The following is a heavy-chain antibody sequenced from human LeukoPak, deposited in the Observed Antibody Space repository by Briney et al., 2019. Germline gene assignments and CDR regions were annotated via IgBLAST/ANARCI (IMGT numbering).Heavy chain of an antibody. CDR1: GYTLTELS. Sequence: ASVKVSCKVSGYTLTELSMHWVRQAPGKGLEWMGGFDPEDGETIYAQKFQGRVTMTTDTSTSTAYMELRSLRSDDTAVYYCARNYYYDRSGYFTNWFDPWGQGTLVTVSS. J-gene: IGHJ5*02. CDR2: FDPEDGET. V-gene: IGHV1-24*01. D-gene: IGHD3-22*01. CDR3: ARNYYYDRSGYFTNWFDP.